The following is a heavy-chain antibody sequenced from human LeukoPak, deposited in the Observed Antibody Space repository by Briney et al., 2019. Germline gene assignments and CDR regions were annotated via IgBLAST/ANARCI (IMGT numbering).Heavy chain of an antibody. CDR2: INHSGST. V-gene: IGHV4-34*01. J-gene: IGHJ4*02. CDR1: GFTFSSYG. Sequence: LRLSCAASGFTFSSYGMNWVRQAPGEGLEWIGEINHSGSTNYNPPLKSRVTISVDTSKNQFSLKLSSVTAADTAVYYCARTDHDYGDAGFDYWGQGTLVTVSS. D-gene: IGHD4-17*01. CDR3: ARTDHDYGDAGFDY.